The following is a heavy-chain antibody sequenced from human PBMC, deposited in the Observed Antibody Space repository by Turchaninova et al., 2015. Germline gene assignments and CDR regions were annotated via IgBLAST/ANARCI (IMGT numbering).Heavy chain of an antibody. CDR2: NKSKTGCREK. CDR1: GFTFSCAW. V-gene: IGHV3-15*01. J-gene: IGHJ4*02. CDR3: AVHDRYDK. Sequence: EVHLVESGGGLVKPGGFLRLSCAASGFTFSCAWMNWVRHTPGKGLDWIGRNKSKTGCREKDYAAPGRGRITVSRDDSINTLFLQMSNLKTEDTGIYYCAVHDRYDKWGQGTLVTVSS. D-gene: IGHD4-17*01.